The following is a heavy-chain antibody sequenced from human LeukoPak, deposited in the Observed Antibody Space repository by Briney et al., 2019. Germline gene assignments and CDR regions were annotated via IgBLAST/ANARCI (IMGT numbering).Heavy chain of an antibody. V-gene: IGHV3-21*04. Sequence: GGSLRLSCAASGFTFSSYSMNWLRQAPGKGLEWVSSISSSSSYIYYADSVKGRFTISRDNAKNSLYLQMNSLRAEDTALYHCAREEVGSYSIDYWGQGTLVTVSS. D-gene: IGHD1-26*01. CDR2: ISSSSSYI. CDR3: AREEVGSYSIDY. CDR1: GFTFSSYS. J-gene: IGHJ4*02.